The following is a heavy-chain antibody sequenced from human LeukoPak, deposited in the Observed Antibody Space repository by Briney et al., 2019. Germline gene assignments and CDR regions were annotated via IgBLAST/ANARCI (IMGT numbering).Heavy chain of an antibody. V-gene: IGHV3-23*01. D-gene: IGHD7-27*01. CDR2: ISGSGDST. J-gene: IGHJ4*02. CDR3: AKKLPANWGSYFDY. CDR1: GFTFSSYA. Sequence: PGGSLRLSCAASGFTFSSYAMSWVRQAPGKGLEWVSAISGSGDSTYSTDSVKGRFTISRDNSKNTLYLQMNSLRAEDTAVYYCAKKLPANWGSYFDYWGQGTLVTVSS.